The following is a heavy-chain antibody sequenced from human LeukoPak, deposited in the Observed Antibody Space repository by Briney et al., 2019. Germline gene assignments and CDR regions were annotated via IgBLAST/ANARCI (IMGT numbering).Heavy chain of an antibody. D-gene: IGHD4-17*01. V-gene: IGHV3-7*04. Sequence: PGGSLRLSCEASEFTFSWYWMTWVRQAPGKGLEWVANIKQDGSEKYYVDSVKGRFTISRDNAKNSLYLQMNSLRAEDTAVYYCARGAVTTVWTGDYYYYYYMDVWGKGTTVTVSS. CDR3: ARGAVTTVWTGDYYYYYYMDV. CDR2: IKQDGSEK. CDR1: EFTFSWYW. J-gene: IGHJ6*03.